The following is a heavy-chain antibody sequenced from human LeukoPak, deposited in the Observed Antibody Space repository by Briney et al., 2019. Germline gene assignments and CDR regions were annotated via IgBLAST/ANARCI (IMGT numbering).Heavy chain of an antibody. CDR1: GFTFSNAC. D-gene: IGHD5-18*01. J-gene: IGHJ4*02. V-gene: IGHV3-15*01. CDR3: TTGTWIQLWLADY. Sequence: RGSLTLSCAASGFTFSNACMTWVRQAPGKGLEWVGHIKSKTDSGTTDYAATVKGRFTISRDDSKNTLYQQMNSLKTEDTAVYYCTTGTWIQLWLADYWGQGPLVTVSS. CDR2: IKSKTDSGTT.